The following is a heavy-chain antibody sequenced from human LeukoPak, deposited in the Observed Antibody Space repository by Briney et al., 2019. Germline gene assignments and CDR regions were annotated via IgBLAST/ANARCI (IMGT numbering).Heavy chain of an antibody. CDR1: GYSFTNYW. V-gene: IGHV5-51*01. CDR3: ARGPRQPVRYCSGGSCYVY. Sequence: GESLKISCKGSGYSFTNYWIGWVRQMPGKGLEWMAIIYPGDSDTRYSPSFQGQVTISADKSISTAYLQWSSLKASDTAMYYCARGPRQPVRYCSGGSCYVYWGQGTLVTVSS. CDR2: IYPGDSDT. D-gene: IGHD2-15*01. J-gene: IGHJ4*02.